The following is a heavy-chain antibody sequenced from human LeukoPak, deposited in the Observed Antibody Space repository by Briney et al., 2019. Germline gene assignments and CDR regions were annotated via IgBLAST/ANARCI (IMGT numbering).Heavy chain of an antibody. J-gene: IGHJ4*02. Sequence: VKVSCKASGYTFTGYYMHWVRQAPGQGLEWMGWINPNSGGTNYAQKFQGRITMTRDTSISTAYMELSRLRSDDTAVYYCARWEGLYGSGSYSGYWGQGTLVTVSS. CDR2: INPNSGGT. V-gene: IGHV1-2*02. CDR3: ARWEGLYGSGSYSGY. CDR1: GYTFTGYY. D-gene: IGHD3-10*01.